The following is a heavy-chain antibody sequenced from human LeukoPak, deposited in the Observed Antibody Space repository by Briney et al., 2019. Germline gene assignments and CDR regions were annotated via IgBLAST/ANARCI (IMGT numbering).Heavy chain of an antibody. CDR2: ISGGGGST. Sequence: GGSLRLSCVASGFTFSNYAMIWVRQAPGKGLEWVSAISGGGGSTYYAGSVKGRFTISRDNSKNTLYLQMNSLRAEDTAVYYCAKSRFGWYFDYWGQGTLVTVSS. J-gene: IGHJ4*02. V-gene: IGHV3-23*01. CDR3: AKSRFGWYFDY. CDR1: GFTFSNYA. D-gene: IGHD6-19*01.